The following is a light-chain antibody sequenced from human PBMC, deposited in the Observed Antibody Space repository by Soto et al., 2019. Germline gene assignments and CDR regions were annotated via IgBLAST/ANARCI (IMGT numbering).Light chain of an antibody. Sequence: QSVLTQSPSASASLGASVKLTCTLSSGHSSYAIAWHQQQPEKGPRYLMKVNRDGSHSKGDGIPDRFSGSSSGAERYLTISSLQSEDEADCYCQTWGTGIPVFGGGTQLTVL. CDR2: VNRDGSH. J-gene: IGLJ7*01. V-gene: IGLV4-69*01. CDR1: SGHSSYA. CDR3: QTWGTGIPV.